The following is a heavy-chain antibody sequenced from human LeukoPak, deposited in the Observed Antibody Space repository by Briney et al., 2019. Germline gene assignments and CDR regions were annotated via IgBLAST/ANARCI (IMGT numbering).Heavy chain of an antibody. D-gene: IGHD6-13*01. CDR1: GFTFSSYA. J-gene: IGHJ4*02. Sequence: GGSLRLSCAASGFTFSSYAMSWVRQAPGKGLEWVSAISGSGGSTYYADSVKGRFTISRDNSKNTLYLQMNSLRAEDTAVYYCAKSGLGVAALAPADYFDYWGQGTLVTVSS. CDR3: AKSGLGVAALAPADYFDY. CDR2: ISGSGGST. V-gene: IGHV3-23*01.